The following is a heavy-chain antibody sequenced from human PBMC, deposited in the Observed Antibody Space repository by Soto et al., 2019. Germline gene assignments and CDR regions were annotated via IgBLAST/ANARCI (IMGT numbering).Heavy chain of an antibody. CDR3: AKFEGHPLEYWYLDF. Sequence: GGSLRLSCAASGVTFSAYAMGWVRQAPGKGLEWVSTIHGGGGATHYADSVKGRFTISRDDSKNTLYAQMNSLRAEDTAVYYCAKFEGHPLEYWYLDFWGRGTLVTVSS. D-gene: IGHD1-1*01. CDR1: GVTFSAYA. V-gene: IGHV3-23*01. CDR2: IHGGGGAT. J-gene: IGHJ2*01.